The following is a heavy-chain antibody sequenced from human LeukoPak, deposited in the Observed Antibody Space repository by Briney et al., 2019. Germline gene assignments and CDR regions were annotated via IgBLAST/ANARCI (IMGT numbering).Heavy chain of an antibody. D-gene: IGHD6-19*01. CDR3: AKDLSSGWYWYFDL. CDR1: GFTFSNYA. J-gene: IGHJ2*01. Sequence: GGSLRLSCAASGFTFSNYAMTWVRQAPGKGLEWVSGISGSGGRTYYADSVKGRFTISSDNSKNTLYLYMNSLRAEDTAVYYCAKDLSSGWYWYFDLWARGTLVTVSS. CDR2: ISGSGGRT. V-gene: IGHV3-23*01.